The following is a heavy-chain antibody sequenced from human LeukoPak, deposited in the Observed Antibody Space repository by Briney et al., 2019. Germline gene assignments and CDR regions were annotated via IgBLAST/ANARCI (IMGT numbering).Heavy chain of an antibody. Sequence: SETLSLTCTVSGGSISSYYWSWIRQPPGKGLEWIGYIYYSGSTNYNPSLKSRVTISVDTSKNQFSLKLSSVTAADTAVYYCARRNYYGSGWFDPWGQGTLVTVSS. CDR1: GGSISSYY. CDR2: IYYSGST. J-gene: IGHJ5*02. CDR3: ARRNYYGSGWFDP. D-gene: IGHD3-10*01. V-gene: IGHV4-59*08.